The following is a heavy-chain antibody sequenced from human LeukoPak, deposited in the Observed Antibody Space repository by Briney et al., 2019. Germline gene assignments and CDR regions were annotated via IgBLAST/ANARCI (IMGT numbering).Heavy chain of an antibody. V-gene: IGHV4-59*08. CDR1: GGSISSYY. J-gene: IGHJ4*02. D-gene: IGHD5-24*01. CDR3: ARHWGDGYNRYYFDY. CDR2: IYYSGST. Sequence: SETLSLTCTVSGGSISSYYWSWIRQPPGKGLEWIGYIYYSGSTNYNPSFKSRVTISVDTSKNQFSLKLSSVTAADTAVYYCARHWGDGYNRYYFDYWGQGTLVTVSS.